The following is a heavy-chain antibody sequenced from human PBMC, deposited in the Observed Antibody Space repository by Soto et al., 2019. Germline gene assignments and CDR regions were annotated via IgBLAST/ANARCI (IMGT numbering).Heavy chain of an antibody. CDR2: IIPIFGTA. CDR3: ARPSGIAARMHAFDI. V-gene: IGHV1-69*13. Sequence: SVKVSCKASGGTFSSYAISCVRQAPGQGLEWMGGIIPIFGTANYAQKFQGRVTITADESTSTAYMELSSLRSEDTAVYYCARPSGIAARMHAFDIWGQGTMVTVSS. J-gene: IGHJ3*02. CDR1: GGTFSSYA. D-gene: IGHD6-6*01.